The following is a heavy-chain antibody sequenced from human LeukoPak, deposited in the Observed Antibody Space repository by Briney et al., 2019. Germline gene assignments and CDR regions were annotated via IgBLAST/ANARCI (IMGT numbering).Heavy chain of an antibody. D-gene: IGHD3-16*02. CDR3: ARHIGGGIEDVDV. V-gene: IGHV4-59*08. J-gene: IGHJ6*04. CDR1: GGSIGTYY. Sequence: PSETLSLTCTVSGGSIGTYYWSWIRQSPGKGLEWIGYIYVTGTRYNPYLQSRVTVSVDRSRNQFFLKMSSVTAADTAVYYCARHIGGGIEDVDVWGKGTKVIVSS. CDR2: IYVTGT.